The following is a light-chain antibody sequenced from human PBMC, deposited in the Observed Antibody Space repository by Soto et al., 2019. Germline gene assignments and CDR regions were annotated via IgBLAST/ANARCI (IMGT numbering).Light chain of an antibody. J-gene: IGKJ1*01. Sequence: DIQITQSPSSLSASVGDRVTITCRASQSISSYLNWYQQKPGKAPKLLIYAASSLQSGVPSRFSGSGSGTDFTLTTSSLQPEDFATYYCQQSYSTPRTLGQGTKVDIK. CDR1: QSISSY. V-gene: IGKV1-39*01. CDR3: QQSYSTPRT. CDR2: AAS.